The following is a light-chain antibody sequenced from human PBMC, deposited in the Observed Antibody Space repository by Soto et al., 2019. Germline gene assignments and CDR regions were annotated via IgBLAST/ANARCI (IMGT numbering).Light chain of an antibody. J-gene: IGKJ1*01. CDR2: GAS. CDR3: PQYGSSPQT. CDR1: QSVNSSY. V-gene: IGKV3-20*01. Sequence: EIVLTQSPGTLSLSPGQRATLSCRASQSVNSSYLAGFQQKPGQAPRLLIYGASTRATGIPDRFSGSGAGTDFTLTISILEPEDFAVYYCPQYGSSPQTFGQGTKVEIK.